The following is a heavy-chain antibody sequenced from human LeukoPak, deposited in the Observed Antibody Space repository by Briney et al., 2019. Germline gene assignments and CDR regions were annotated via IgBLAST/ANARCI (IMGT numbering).Heavy chain of an antibody. CDR1: GFTFSNYW. Sequence: GGSLRLSCAASGFTFSNYWMSWVRQAPGKGLEWVANMRQDGSAKDNVDSVKGRFTISRDNAKNSLYLQMNSLRGEDTAVYYCVTEWSLAYWGQGALVTVSS. D-gene: IGHD1-26*01. CDR2: MRQDGSAK. CDR3: VTEWSLAY. V-gene: IGHV3-7*01. J-gene: IGHJ4*02.